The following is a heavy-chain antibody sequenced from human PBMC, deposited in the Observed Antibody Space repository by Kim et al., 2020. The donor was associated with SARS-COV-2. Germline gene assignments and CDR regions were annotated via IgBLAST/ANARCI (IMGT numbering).Heavy chain of an antibody. D-gene: IGHD3-22*01. J-gene: IGHJ2*01. CDR3: ARRSVPDSSGYLVANWFFDL. V-gene: IGHV4-31*03. CDR1: GGSISSGGYY. Sequence: SETLSLTCTVSGGSISSGGYYWSWIRQHPGKGLEWIGYIYYSGSTYYNPSLKSRVTISVDTSKNQFSLKLSSVTAADTAVYYCARRSVPDSSGYLVANWFFDLWGRGTRVPVSS. CDR2: IYYSGST.